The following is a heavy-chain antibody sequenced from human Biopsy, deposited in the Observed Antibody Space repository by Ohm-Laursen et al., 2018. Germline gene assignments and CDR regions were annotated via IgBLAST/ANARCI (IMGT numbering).Heavy chain of an antibody. CDR2: IGGSGGTT. Sequence: SLRLSCAASGFTFTDFAMTWVRQAPGKGLEWVSAIGGSGGTTYYADSVKGRFTISGDNADNSLHLQMKSLRAEDTAVYYCARELGNGMDVWGRGTPVTVSS. J-gene: IGHJ6*02. V-gene: IGHV3-11*01. CDR1: GFTFTDFA. CDR3: ARELGNGMDV.